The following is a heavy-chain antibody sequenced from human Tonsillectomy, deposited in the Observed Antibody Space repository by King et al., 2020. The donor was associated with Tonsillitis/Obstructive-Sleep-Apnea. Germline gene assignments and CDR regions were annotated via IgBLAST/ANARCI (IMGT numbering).Heavy chain of an antibody. CDR2: ISISSTYT. J-gene: IGHJ4*02. CDR1: GFTFSDYY. V-gene: IGHV3-11*05. Sequence: VQLVESGGGLVKPGGSLRLSCAASGFTFSDYYMSWCRQAPGKGLELVSYISISSTYTNYADSVKGRFTISSDNAKNSLYLQMNSPRAEDTAMYYCARGDYGDYWGQGTLVTVSS. CDR3: ARGDYGDY.